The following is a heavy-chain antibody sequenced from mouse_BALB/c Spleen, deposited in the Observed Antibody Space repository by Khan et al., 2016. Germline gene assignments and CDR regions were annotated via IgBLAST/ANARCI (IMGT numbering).Heavy chain of an antibody. J-gene: IGHJ3*01. CDR1: GFNIKDTY. V-gene: IGHV14-3*02. CDR2: IDPANDNT. CDR3: SEMGFTY. Sequence: VQLQQSGAELVKPGASVKLSCTTSGFNIKDTYIHWVKQRPEQGLEWIGRIDPANDNTKYDPKFQDKATITADTSSNIASLQLSSLTSEDTAVYYCSEMGFTYWGQGTLVTVSA.